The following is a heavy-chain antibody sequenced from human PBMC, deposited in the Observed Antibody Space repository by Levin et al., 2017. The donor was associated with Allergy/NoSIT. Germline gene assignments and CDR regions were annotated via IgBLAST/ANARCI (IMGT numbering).Heavy chain of an antibody. J-gene: IGHJ4*02. CDR3: ARDNLVTAFDY. CDR2: IYYSGST. CDR1: GGSISSSSYY. V-gene: IGHV4-39*07. Sequence: SETLSLTCTVSGGSISSSSYYWGWIRQPPGKGLEWIGSIYYSGSTYYNPSLKSRVTISVDTSKNQFSLKLSSVTAADTAVYYCARDNLVTAFDYWGQGTLVTVSS. D-gene: IGHD2-21*02.